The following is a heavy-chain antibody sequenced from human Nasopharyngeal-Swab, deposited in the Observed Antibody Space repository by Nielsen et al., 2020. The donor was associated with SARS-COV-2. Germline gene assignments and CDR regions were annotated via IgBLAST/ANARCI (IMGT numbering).Heavy chain of an antibody. D-gene: IGHD6-13*01. Sequence: SETLSLTCTVSVAPISSSSYYWCWIRQPPGKGLEWIGSIYYSASTYYNPSLKSRVTISVDTSKNQFSLKLSSVTAADTAVYYCVGSSWYGDYYYYYGMDVWGQGTTVTVSS. CDR3: VGSSWYGDYYYYYGMDV. V-gene: IGHV4-39*07. CDR1: VAPISSSSYY. J-gene: IGHJ6*02. CDR2: IYYSAST.